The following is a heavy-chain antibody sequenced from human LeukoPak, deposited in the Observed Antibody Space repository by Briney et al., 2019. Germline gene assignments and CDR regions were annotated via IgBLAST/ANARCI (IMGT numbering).Heavy chain of an antibody. J-gene: IGHJ6*02. Sequence: GRSLRLSCTASGXSFSTYAMHWVRQAPGKGLEWVAVIWHDGSIEYYDASVKGRFTISRDISKNTLFLQMISLRAEDTAVYYCARDKYYSDGSGSYGMDVWGQGATVTVSS. CDR2: IWHDGSIE. D-gene: IGHD3-16*01. V-gene: IGHV3-33*01. CDR3: ARDKYYSDGSGSYGMDV. CDR1: GXSFSTYA.